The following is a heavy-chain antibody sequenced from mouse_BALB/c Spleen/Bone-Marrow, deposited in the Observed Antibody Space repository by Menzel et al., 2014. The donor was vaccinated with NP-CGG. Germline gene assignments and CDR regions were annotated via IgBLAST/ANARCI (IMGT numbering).Heavy chain of an antibody. D-gene: IGHD2-1*01. CDR2: INPSNGVN. J-gene: IGHJ4*01. V-gene: IGHV1S81*02. CDR3: SRGGNFDVMDY. Sequence: VQLQQSGAELVKPGASVKLSCKASGYTFTSYYMYWVKQRPGQGLEWIGGINPSNGVNNFNEKFKSKASLTVDKSSSPAYMQLSSLTSEGSAVYYCSRGGNFDVMDYWGQGTSVTVSS. CDR1: GYTFTSYY.